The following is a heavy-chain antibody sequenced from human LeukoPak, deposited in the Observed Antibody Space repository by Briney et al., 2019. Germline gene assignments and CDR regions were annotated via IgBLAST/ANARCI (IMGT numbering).Heavy chain of an antibody. J-gene: IGHJ6*02. Sequence: ASVKVSCKASGYTFTSYYIHWVRQAPGQGLEWMGWINTNTGNPTYAQGFTGRFVFSLDTSVSTAYLQISSLKAEDTAVYYCARGASSIYYGMDVWGQGTTVTVSS. D-gene: IGHD2-21*01. CDR3: ARGASSIYYGMDV. CDR2: INTNTGNP. CDR1: GYTFTSYY. V-gene: IGHV7-4-1*02.